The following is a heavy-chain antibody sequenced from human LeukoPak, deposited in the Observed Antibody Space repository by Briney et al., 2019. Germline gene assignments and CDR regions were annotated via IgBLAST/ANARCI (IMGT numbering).Heavy chain of an antibody. J-gene: IGHJ4*02. CDR3: ARRRTKEYSSWGDYFDY. Sequence: PSETLSLTCTVSGCSINSYYWSWIRQPPGKGLEWIGYIYTSGSTNYNPSLKSRVTISVDTSKNQFSLKLSSVTAADTAVYYCARRRTKEYSSWGDYFDYWGQGTLVTVSS. V-gene: IGHV4-4*09. CDR1: GCSINSYY. D-gene: IGHD6-6*01. CDR2: IYTSGST.